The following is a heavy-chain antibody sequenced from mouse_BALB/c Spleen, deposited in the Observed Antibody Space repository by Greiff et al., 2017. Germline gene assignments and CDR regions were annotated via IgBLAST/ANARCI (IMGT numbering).Heavy chain of an antibody. J-gene: IGHJ2*01. V-gene: IGHV1-7*01. CDR3: ARGGGNGRYFDY. CDR1: GYTFTSYW. D-gene: IGHD1-1*02. Sequence: QVQLKQSGAELAKPGASVKMSCKASGYTFTSYWMHWVKQRPGQGLEWIGYINPSTGYTEYNQKFKDKATLTADKSSSTAYMQLSSLTSEDSAVYYCARGGGNGRYFDYWGQGTTLTVSS. CDR2: INPSTGYT.